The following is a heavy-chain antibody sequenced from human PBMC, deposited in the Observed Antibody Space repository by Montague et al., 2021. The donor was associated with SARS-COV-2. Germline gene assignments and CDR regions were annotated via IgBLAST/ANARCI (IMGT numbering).Heavy chain of an antibody. CDR2: INHGGST. CDR1: GSSFSGYY. Sequence: SETLSLTCAVHGSSFSGYYWNWIRQSPGKGLEWIGEINHGGSTKXSPSLKGRLTISTDTSKKQFSLKLTSVAAADTAVYYCARLRDGVVPSPILGVGPFYSYSYLDVWGRGTPVTVSS. CDR3: ARLRDGVVPSPILGVGPFYSYSYLDV. J-gene: IGHJ6*03. D-gene: IGHD3-10*01. V-gene: IGHV4-34*01.